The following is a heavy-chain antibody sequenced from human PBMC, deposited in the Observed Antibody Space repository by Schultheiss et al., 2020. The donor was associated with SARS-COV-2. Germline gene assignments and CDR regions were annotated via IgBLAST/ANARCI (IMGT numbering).Heavy chain of an antibody. CDR2: ISYDGSNK. V-gene: IGHV3-30*04. J-gene: IGHJ3*02. D-gene: IGHD2-15*01. Sequence: GESLKISCAASGFTFSSYAMHWVRQAPGKGLEWVAVISYDGSNKYYADSVKGRFTISRDNSKNTLYVRVNSLRAEDTAVYYCATDAWWHDAFDIWGQGTMVTVSS. CDR3: ATDAWWHDAFDI. CDR1: GFTFSSYA.